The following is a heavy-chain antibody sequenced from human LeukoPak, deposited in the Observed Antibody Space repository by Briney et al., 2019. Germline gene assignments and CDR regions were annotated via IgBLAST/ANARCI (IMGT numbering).Heavy chain of an antibody. V-gene: IGHV1-18*01. CDR1: GYTFGTSS. J-gene: IGHJ3*02. CDR3: TRVRNSNNWWGAFDI. CDR2: ISPNNGNT. Sequence: ASVNVSCKAFGYTFGTSSISWVRQAPGQRLEWMGWISPNNGNTHYAQGVQGRVTMTTDTSRSTAYMELRSLRSNDTAVYYCTRVRNSNNWWGAFDIWGQGTMVTVSS. D-gene: IGHD1-1*01.